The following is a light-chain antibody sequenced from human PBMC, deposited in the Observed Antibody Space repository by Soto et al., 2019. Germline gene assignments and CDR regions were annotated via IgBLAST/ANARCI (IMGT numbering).Light chain of an antibody. CDR1: QSVTSSY. CDR3: QQYGRSPLT. J-gene: IGKJ4*01. V-gene: IGKV3-20*01. CDR2: GAS. Sequence: EIVLTQSPGTLSLSPGERATLSCRASQSVTSSYLAWYQQKPGQAPRLLIYGASSRATGIPDRFSGSGSGTDFTLTISRLEPEDWAVYYCQQYGRSPLTFGGGTKVEIK.